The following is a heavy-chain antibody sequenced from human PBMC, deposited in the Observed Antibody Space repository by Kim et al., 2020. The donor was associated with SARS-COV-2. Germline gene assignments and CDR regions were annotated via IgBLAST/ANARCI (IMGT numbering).Heavy chain of an antibody. D-gene: IGHD2-2*01. J-gene: IGHJ5*02. CDR3: AKDPSLVVPAASSGGFDP. Sequence: GGSLRLSCAASGFTFSSYAMSWVRQAPGKGLEWVSAISGSGGSTYYADSVKGRFTISRDNSKNTLYLQMNSLRAEDTAVYYCAKDPSLVVPAASSGGFDPWGQGTLVTVSS. CDR1: GFTFSSYA. CDR2: ISGSGGST. V-gene: IGHV3-23*01.